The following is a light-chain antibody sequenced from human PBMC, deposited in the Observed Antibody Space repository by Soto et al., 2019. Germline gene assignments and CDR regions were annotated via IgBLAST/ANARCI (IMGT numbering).Light chain of an antibody. CDR2: DAS. CDR1: QSISSW. CDR3: QQYNSYSLLT. J-gene: IGKJ4*01. V-gene: IGKV1-5*01. Sequence: DIQMTQSPSTLSASVGDRVTITCRASQSISSWLAWYQQRPGKAPNLLIFDASSLESGVPSRFSGSGSGTEFTLTISSLQPDDVATYYCQQYNSYSLLTFGGGTKVEIK.